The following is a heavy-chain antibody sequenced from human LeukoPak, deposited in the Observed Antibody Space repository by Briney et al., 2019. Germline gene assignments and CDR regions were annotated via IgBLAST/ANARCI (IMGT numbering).Heavy chain of an antibody. D-gene: IGHD3-10*01. CDR2: INPNSGGT. CDR1: GYTFTGYY. V-gene: IGHV1-2*02. J-gene: IGHJ4*02. CDR3: ARSMVRGVITPSGY. Sequence: ASVKVSCKASGYTFTGYYMHWVRQAPGQGLEWMGWINPNSGGTNYAQKFQGRVTMARDTSVSTAYMELSRLRSDDTAVYYCARSMVRGVITPSGYWGQGTLVTVSS.